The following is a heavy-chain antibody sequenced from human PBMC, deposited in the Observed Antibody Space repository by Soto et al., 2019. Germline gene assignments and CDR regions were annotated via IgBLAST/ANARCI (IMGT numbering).Heavy chain of an antibody. D-gene: IGHD3-22*01. CDR3: AKDRDYYDSSGYFDY. CDR2: ISGSGGST. V-gene: IGHV3-23*01. J-gene: IGHJ4*02. CDR1: GFTFSSYA. Sequence: GGSLRLSCAASGFTFSSYAMSWVRQAPGKGLEWVSAISGSGGSTYYADSVKGRFTISRDNSKNTLYLQMNSLRAEDTAVYYCAKDRDYYDSSGYFDYWGQGTLVTVSS.